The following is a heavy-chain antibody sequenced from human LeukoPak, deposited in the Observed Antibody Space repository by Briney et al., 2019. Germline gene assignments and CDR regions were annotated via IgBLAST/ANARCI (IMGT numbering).Heavy chain of an antibody. CDR1: GYTFTSYW. Sequence: PGESLKISCKGSGYTFTSYWIGWVRQMPGKGLEWMGIIYPGDSDTRYSPSFPGQVTISADKSISTAYLQWSSLKASDTAMYYCARSIAVAGTWGYYYYYMDVWGKGTTVTVSS. CDR3: ARSIAVAGTWGYYYYYMDV. D-gene: IGHD6-19*01. J-gene: IGHJ6*03. CDR2: IYPGDSDT. V-gene: IGHV5-51*01.